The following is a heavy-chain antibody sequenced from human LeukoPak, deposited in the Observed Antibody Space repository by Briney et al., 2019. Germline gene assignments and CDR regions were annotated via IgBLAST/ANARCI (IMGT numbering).Heavy chain of an antibody. V-gene: IGHV3-74*01. D-gene: IGHD3-3*01. CDR1: GFSFRSCW. Sequence: GGSLRLSCAASGFSFRSCWMHWVRQAPGKELVWVSRINGDGSTTNYADSVRSRFTISRDNAKNTLYLQMNNLRADDSAVYFCASLVGGYYPPVEAFDVWGQGTMVTVSS. J-gene: IGHJ3*01. CDR2: INGDGSTT. CDR3: ASLVGGYYPPVEAFDV.